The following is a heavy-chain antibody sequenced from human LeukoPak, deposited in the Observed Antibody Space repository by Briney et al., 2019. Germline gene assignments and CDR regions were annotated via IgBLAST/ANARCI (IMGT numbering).Heavy chain of an antibody. CDR1: GFTVSSNY. Sequence: GGSLRLSCAASGFTVSSNYMSWVRQAPGKGLEWVSVIYSGGSTYYADSVKGRFTISRDNSKNTLYLQMSSLRAEDTAVYYCARVGSSPSSYYFDYWGQGTLVTVSS. V-gene: IGHV3-53*01. D-gene: IGHD6-6*01. CDR3: ARVGSSPSSYYFDY. CDR2: IYSGGST. J-gene: IGHJ4*02.